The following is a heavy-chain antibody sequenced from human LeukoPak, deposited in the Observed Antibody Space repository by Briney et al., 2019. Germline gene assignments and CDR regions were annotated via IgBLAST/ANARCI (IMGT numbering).Heavy chain of an antibody. CDR1: GGSISSGSYY. D-gene: IGHD2-8*01. J-gene: IGHJ6*03. CDR3: AIICVYCTNGRVRGPFYMDV. CDR2: IFYSGST. V-gene: IGHV4-39*01. Sequence: SETLSLTCSVSGGSISSGSYYWGWIRQPPGKGLEWIGSIFYSGSTYYNPSLKSRVTISVDTSKNQFSLRLNSLTAADTAVYYCAIICVYCTNGRVRGPFYMDVWGKGTTVTVSS.